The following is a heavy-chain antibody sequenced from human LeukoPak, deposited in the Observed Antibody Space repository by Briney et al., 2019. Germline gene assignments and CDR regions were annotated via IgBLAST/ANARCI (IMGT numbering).Heavy chain of an antibody. Sequence: GGSLRLSCAASGFTFTNSSMTWVRQAPGKGLEWVSSISSSSSYIYYADSVKGRFTISRDNAKNSLYLQMNSLRAEDTAVYYCARDFPTMTTAGAFDIWGQGTMVTVSS. CDR1: GFTFTNSS. V-gene: IGHV3-21*01. D-gene: IGHD5-24*01. CDR2: ISSSSSYI. J-gene: IGHJ3*02. CDR3: ARDFPTMTTAGAFDI.